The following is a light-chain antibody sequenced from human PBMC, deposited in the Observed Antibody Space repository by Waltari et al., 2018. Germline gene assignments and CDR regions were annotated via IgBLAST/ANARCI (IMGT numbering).Light chain of an antibody. CDR3: AAWDDRLRGPL. CDR1: GSNPGTKY. J-gene: IGLJ2*01. V-gene: IGLV1-47*02. CDR2: SDN. Sequence: QSVLTQPPSASGTPGQRVTISGSGSGSNPGTKYPSRYPQLPGMAPRLLLYSDNQRPPGVPDRFSGPQSGTSASLAISGLRSEDEADYYCAAWDDRLRGPLFGGGTKLTVL.